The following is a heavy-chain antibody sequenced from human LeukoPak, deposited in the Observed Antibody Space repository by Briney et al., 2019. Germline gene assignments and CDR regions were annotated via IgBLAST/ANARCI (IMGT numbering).Heavy chain of an antibody. V-gene: IGHV3-72*01. CDR1: GFTFSDHY. J-gene: IGHJ6*02. CDR3: ARGYGSDYYYGMDV. D-gene: IGHD6-19*01. Sequence: GGSLRLSCAASGFTFSDHYMDWVRQAPGKGLEWVGRTRNKANSYTTEYAASVKGRFTISRDDSKNSLYLQMNSLKTEDTAVYYCARGYGSDYYYGMDVWGQGTTVTVSS. CDR2: TRNKANSYTT.